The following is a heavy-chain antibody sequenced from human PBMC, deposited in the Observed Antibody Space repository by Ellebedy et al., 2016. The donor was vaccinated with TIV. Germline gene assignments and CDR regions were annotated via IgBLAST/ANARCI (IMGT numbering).Heavy chain of an antibody. Sequence: ASVKVSCKTSGFTFSSHYIHWVRQAPGQGLEWVGQINPSGDVTKYAQRFHGRVAITRDTSTSTVYMELSSLRSEDTAVYHCARDSGDYGPDYWGQGTLVIVSS. CDR3: ARDSGDYGPDY. CDR2: INPSGDVT. CDR1: GFTFSSHY. V-gene: IGHV1-46*01. J-gene: IGHJ4*02. D-gene: IGHD4-17*01.